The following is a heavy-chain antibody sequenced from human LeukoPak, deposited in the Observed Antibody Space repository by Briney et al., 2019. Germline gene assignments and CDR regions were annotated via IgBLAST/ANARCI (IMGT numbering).Heavy chain of an antibody. Sequence: SVKVSCKASGGTFSSYAISWVRQAPGQGLEWMGGIIPIFGTAYYAQKFQGRVTITTDESTSTAYMELSSLRSEDTAVYYCARVDYDFWSGLIFDPWGQGTLVTVSS. D-gene: IGHD3-3*01. CDR1: GGTFSSYA. CDR3: ARVDYDFWSGLIFDP. V-gene: IGHV1-69*05. CDR2: IIPIFGTA. J-gene: IGHJ5*02.